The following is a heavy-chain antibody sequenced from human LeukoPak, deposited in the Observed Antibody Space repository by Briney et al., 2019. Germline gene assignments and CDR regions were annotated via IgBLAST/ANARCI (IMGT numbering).Heavy chain of an antibody. CDR3: ARSMYSSSWYDLVFDY. Sequence: SSETLSLTCTVSGGSISSSSYYWGWIRQPPGKGLEWIGSIYYSGSTYYNPSLKSRVTISVDTSKNQFSLKLSSVTAADTAVYYCARSMYSSSWYDLVFDYWGKATLVTVSS. V-gene: IGHV4-39*01. CDR1: GGSISSSSYY. J-gene: IGHJ4*02. CDR2: IYYSGST. D-gene: IGHD6-13*01.